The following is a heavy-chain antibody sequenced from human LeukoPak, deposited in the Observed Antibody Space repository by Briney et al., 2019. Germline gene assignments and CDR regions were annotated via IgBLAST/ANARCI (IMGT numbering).Heavy chain of an antibody. J-gene: IGHJ4*02. CDR3: VGGPIAAAGEVY. CDR2: ISGGSGYI. V-gene: IGHV3-21*01. CDR1: GFTFSSYS. Sequence: GGSLRLSCAASGFTFSSYSMNRVRQAPGRGLEWVSSISGGSGYIYYADSVKGRFTISRDNAKNSLYLQMNSLRAEDTAVYYCVGGPIAAAGEVYWGQGILVTVSS. D-gene: IGHD6-13*01.